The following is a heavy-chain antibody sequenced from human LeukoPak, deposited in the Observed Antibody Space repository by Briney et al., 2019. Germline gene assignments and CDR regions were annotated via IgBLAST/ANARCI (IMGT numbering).Heavy chain of an antibody. CDR3: ARVYYSNSYDYWYFDL. CDR2: IFYSGST. Sequence: SQTLSLTCTVSGGSISSGSYYWSWIRQPPGKGLEWIGYIFYSGSTNYNPSLKSRVTISVDTSKNQFSLKLSSVTAADTAVYYCARVYYSNSYDYWYFDLWGRGTLITVSS. CDR1: GGSISSGSYY. V-gene: IGHV4-61*01. D-gene: IGHD6-13*01. J-gene: IGHJ2*01.